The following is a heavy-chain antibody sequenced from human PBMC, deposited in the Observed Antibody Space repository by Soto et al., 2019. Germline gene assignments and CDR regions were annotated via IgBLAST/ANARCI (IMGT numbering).Heavy chain of an antibody. Sequence: GGSLRLSCAASGFTFSSYAMSWVRQAPGKGLEWVSAISGSSGSTYYADSVKGRFTISRDNSKNTLYLQMNSLRAEDTAVYYCAKGPYYYVLGGWFDPWGQGTLVTVSS. CDR1: GFTFSSYA. D-gene: IGHD3-10*02. CDR2: ISGSSGST. J-gene: IGHJ5*02. V-gene: IGHV3-23*01. CDR3: AKGPYYYVLGGWFDP.